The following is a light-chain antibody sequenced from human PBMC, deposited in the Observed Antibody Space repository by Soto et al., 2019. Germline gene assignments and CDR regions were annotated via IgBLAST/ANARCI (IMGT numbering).Light chain of an antibody. Sequence: QSVLTQPPSVSGAPGQRVSISCTGSSSNIGAGYDVHWFQQLPGTAPKLLIYGSSNRPSGVPDRFSGSKSGTSASLAITGLQAEDEADYYCQSYDSSLSVPYDFGTGTKVTVL. CDR1: SSNIGAGYD. CDR2: GSS. V-gene: IGLV1-40*01. J-gene: IGLJ1*01. CDR3: QSYDSSLSVPYD.